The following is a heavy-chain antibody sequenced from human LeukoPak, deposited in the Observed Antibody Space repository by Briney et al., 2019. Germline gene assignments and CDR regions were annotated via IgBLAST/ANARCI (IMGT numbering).Heavy chain of an antibody. CDR3: AREGNDLTSKYYFDY. Sequence: SVKVSCKASGGTFSSYAISWVRQAPGQGLEWMGGIIPIFGTANYAQKFQGRVTITADESTSTAYMELSSLRSEDTAVYSCAREGNDLTSKYYFDYWGKGTLVTVSS. D-gene: IGHD3-9*01. CDR2: IIPIFGTA. CDR1: GGTFSSYA. V-gene: IGHV1-69*13. J-gene: IGHJ4*02.